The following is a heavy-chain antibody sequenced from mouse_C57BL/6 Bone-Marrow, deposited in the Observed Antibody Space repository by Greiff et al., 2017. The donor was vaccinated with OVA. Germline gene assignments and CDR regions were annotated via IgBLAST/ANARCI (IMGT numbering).Heavy chain of an antibody. V-gene: IGHV1-82*01. D-gene: IGHD1-1*01. CDR1: GYTFTGYW. Sequence: QVQLQQSGAELMKPGASVKLSCKATGYTFTGYWIEWVKQRPGKGLEWIGRIYPGDGATNYNGKFKGKATLTADKSSSTAYMQFSSLTSEDSAVYFCARWSTVVATEDAMDYWGQGTSVTVAS. CDR3: ARWSTVVATEDAMDY. J-gene: IGHJ4*01. CDR2: IYPGDGAT.